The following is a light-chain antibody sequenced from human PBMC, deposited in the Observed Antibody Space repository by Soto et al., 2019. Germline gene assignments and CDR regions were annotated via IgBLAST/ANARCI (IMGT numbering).Light chain of an antibody. CDR1: QSFRGL. CDR2: DAY. V-gene: IGKV3-11*01. Sequence: EVVLTQSPVTLSLSPGERSTLSCRASQSFRGLLAWYQQKPGQAPRLLIYDAYNRATGIPARFSGSGSETDFTLTISSLQPEDFATYSCQQSYSTTWTFGQGTKVDIK. CDR3: QQSYSTTWT. J-gene: IGKJ1*01.